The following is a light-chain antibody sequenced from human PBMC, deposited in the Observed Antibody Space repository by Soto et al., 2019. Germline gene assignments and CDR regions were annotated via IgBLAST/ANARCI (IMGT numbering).Light chain of an antibody. J-gene: IGKJ5*01. V-gene: IGKV3-15*01. CDR3: QEYNTWPYT. CDR2: AAS. CDR1: QSVRNN. Sequence: IVMTQSPATLSVSPGERATLSCRASQSVRNNLAWYQQKPGQAPRLLIYAASTRATGFPARFSGSGSGTEFTLTISSLQSEDFAVYYCQEYNTWPYTFGQGTRLEIK.